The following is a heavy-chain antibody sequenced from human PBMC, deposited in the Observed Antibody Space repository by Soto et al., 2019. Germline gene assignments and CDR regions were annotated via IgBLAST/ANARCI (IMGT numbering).Heavy chain of an antibody. CDR2: ISSSSTTK. J-gene: IGHJ6*02. CDR3: ARRAGSLLGTTDYYYGIDV. Sequence: GGSLRLSCAASGFTFSTYSMNWVRQAPGKGLEWVSYISSSSTTKYYADSVKGRFTISRDNAKNSLYLQMNSLRDEDTAVYYCARRAGSLLGTTDYYYGIDVWGQGTAVTVSS. V-gene: IGHV3-48*02. CDR1: GFTFSTYS. D-gene: IGHD1-7*01.